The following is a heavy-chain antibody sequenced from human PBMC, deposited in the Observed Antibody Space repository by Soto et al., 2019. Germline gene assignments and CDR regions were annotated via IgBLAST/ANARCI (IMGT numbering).Heavy chain of an antibody. CDR3: AAGQQLVKVDV. CDR1: GFTFTSSA. CDR2: IVVGSRHT. V-gene: IGHV1-58*01. Sequence: ASVKVSCKASGFTFTSSAEPWVRKARGQRLVWVVCIVVGSRHTNYAQKFQERVTITRDMSTSTAYMELSSLRSEDTAVYYCAAGQQLVKVDVWGQGTTVTVSS. J-gene: IGHJ6*02. D-gene: IGHD6-13*01.